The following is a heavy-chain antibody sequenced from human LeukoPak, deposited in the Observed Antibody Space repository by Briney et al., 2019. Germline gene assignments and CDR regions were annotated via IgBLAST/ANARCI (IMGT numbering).Heavy chain of an antibody. J-gene: IGHJ3*01. CDR3: ARDPGSFGSGTRDAFDF. D-gene: IGHD3-10*01. CDR2: IYSSGST. CDR1: GDSMRSFY. V-gene: IGHV4-4*07. Sequence: PSETLSLICSVSGDSMRSFYWSWIRQPAGKGLEWIGRIYSSGSTNYNPSLQSRVTMSLDMSKNYFSLKLTSLTVADTAVYYCARDPGSFGSGTRDAFDFWGRGTMVAVSS.